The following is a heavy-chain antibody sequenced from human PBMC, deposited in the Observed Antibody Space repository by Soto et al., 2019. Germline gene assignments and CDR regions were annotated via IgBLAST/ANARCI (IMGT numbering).Heavy chain of an antibody. CDR2: IMPIFRTA. Sequence: QVQVEQSGAEVKKPGSSVKVSCKASGGTFSTAAISWVRQAPGQGLEWMGGIMPIFRTANYAQKFQGRVTITADESTSTAYLELRSLRSEDTAVYYCARDKDRPQLVGNYHYIMDVWGQGTTVTVSS. D-gene: IGHD3-10*01. V-gene: IGHV1-69*12. CDR1: GGTFSTAA. CDR3: ARDKDRPQLVGNYHYIMDV. J-gene: IGHJ6*02.